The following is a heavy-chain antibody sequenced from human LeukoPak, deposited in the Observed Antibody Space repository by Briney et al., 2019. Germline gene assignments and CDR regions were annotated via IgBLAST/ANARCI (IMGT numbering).Heavy chain of an antibody. D-gene: IGHD3-3*01. CDR3: ARGTILEPFDI. J-gene: IGHJ3*02. CDR1: GYTFTDYY. CDR2: IHPNSGGT. Sequence: ASVKVSCKASGYTFTDYYMHWVRQAPGQGLEWMGWIHPNSGGTSYEQSFQGRVTMTSDTSISTAYMEVRRLRSDDTAVYYCARGTILEPFDIWGQGTMVTVSS. V-gene: IGHV1-2*02.